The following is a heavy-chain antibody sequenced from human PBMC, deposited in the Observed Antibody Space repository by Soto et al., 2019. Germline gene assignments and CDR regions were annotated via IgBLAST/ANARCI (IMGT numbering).Heavy chain of an antibody. J-gene: IGHJ3*02. CDR2: IDPSHSYT. V-gene: IGHV5-10-1*01. Sequence: PGESLKISCKGSGYSFTSYWISWLSQKPGKGLEWIGRIDPSHSYTNYSPSFQGHVTISADKAISTAYLRCSSLKASDTAMYYCARHGRLGVAGTDHAFDIWVQGTMVTVSS. D-gene: IGHD6-19*01. CDR1: GYSFTSYW. CDR3: ARHGRLGVAGTDHAFDI.